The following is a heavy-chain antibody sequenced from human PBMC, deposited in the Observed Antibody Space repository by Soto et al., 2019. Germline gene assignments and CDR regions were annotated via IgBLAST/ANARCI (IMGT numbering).Heavy chain of an antibody. D-gene: IGHD3-3*01. CDR3: AKGRFLEWLLPTYYFDY. V-gene: IGHV3-23*01. CDR1: GFTFSSYA. J-gene: IGHJ4*02. Sequence: GGSLRLSCAASGFTFSSYAMSWVRQAPGKGLEWVSAISGSGGSTYYADSVKGRFTISRDNSKNTLYLQMNSLRAEDTAVYYCAKGRFLEWLLPTYYFDYWGQGTLVTVSS. CDR2: ISGSGGST.